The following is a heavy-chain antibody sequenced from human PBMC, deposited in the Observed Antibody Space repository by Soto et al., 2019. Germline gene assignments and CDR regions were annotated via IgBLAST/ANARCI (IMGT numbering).Heavy chain of an antibody. J-gene: IGHJ4*02. CDR1: GGSISSGGYY. D-gene: IGHD6-13*01. CDR2: IYYRGST. V-gene: IGHV4-31*03. CDR3: ATIAAADGIYYFHY. Sequence: QVQLQESGPGLVKASQTLSLTCTVSGGSISSGGYYWSWIRQHPGKGLEWIGYIYYRGSTYYNPSLKSRLNMSVDTSKNEFSLNLSSVTAADTAMYYCATIAAADGIYYFHYWGQGTLVTVSS.